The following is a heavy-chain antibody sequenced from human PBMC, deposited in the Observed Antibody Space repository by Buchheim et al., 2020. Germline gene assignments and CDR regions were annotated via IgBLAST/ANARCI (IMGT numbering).Heavy chain of an antibody. CDR3: AKDGDIVAKFFYYYYMDV. Sequence: QVQLVESGGGVVQPGRSLRLSCAASGFTFSSYGMHWVRQAPGKGLEWVAVISYDGSNKYYADSVKGRFTISRANSKNTLYLQMNSLRAEDTAVYYCAKDGDIVAKFFYYYYMDVWGKGTT. J-gene: IGHJ6*03. V-gene: IGHV3-30*18. D-gene: IGHD5-12*01. CDR1: GFTFSSYG. CDR2: ISYDGSNK.